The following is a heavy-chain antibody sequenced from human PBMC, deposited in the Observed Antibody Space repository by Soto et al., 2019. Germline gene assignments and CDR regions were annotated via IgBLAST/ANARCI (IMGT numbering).Heavy chain of an antibody. CDR3: ARDRIVVVVAATTNWFDP. V-gene: IGHV3-7*01. CDR2: IKQDGSEK. J-gene: IGHJ5*02. CDR1: GFTFSSYW. Sequence: GGSLRLSCAASGFTFSSYWMSWVRQAPGKGLEWVANIKQDGSEKYYVDSVKGRFTISRDNAKNSLYLQMNSLRAEDTAVYYCARDRIVVVVAATTNWFDPWGQGTLVTVS. D-gene: IGHD2-15*01.